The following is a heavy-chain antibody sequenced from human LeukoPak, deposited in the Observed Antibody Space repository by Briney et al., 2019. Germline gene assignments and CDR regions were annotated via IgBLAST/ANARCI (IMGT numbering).Heavy chain of an antibody. CDR1: GFTFSSYA. Sequence: GRSLRLSCAASGFTFSSYAMSWVRQAPGKGLEWVSAISGSGGSTDYADSVKGRFTISRDNSKNTLYLQMNSLRAEDTAIYYCAKDPTVGTTNYFDYWGQGTLVTVSS. CDR3: AKDPTVGTTNYFDY. V-gene: IGHV3-23*01. CDR2: ISGSGGST. D-gene: IGHD1-26*01. J-gene: IGHJ4*02.